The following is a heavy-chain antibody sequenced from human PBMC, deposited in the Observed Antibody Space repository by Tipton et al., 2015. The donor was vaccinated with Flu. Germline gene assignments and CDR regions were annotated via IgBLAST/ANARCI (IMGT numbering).Heavy chain of an antibody. CDR3: AGDAGNYAPYYYGMDV. J-gene: IGHJ6*02. V-gene: IGHV4-39*07. Sequence: TLSLTCTVSGGSISSSSYYWGWIRQPPGKGLECIGSIYHSGSTYYNPSLKSRVTISVDTSKNQFSLKLSSVTAADTAVYYCAGDAGNYAPYYYGMDVWGQGTTVTVSS. CDR2: IYHSGST. CDR1: GGSISSSSYY. D-gene: IGHD1-7*01.